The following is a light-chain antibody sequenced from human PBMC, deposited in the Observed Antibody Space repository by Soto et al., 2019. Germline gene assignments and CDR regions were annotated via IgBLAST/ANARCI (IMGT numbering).Light chain of an antibody. CDR1: QSINSN. CDR2: RAS. V-gene: IGKV3D-15*01. J-gene: IGKJ4*01. CDR3: QQRDNWPLLT. Sequence: IVMTQSPATLSVSPGERATLSCRASQSINSNLAWYQQKPGQAPRLLMFRASIRATGIPARFSGSGSGTDFTLTITSLEPEDFAVYYCQQRDNWPLLTFGGGTKVDIK.